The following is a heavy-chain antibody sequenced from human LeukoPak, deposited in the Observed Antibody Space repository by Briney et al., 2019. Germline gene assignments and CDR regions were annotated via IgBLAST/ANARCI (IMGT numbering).Heavy chain of an antibody. CDR1: GYSFTSYW. V-gene: IGHV5-10-1*01. CDR2: IDRSDSYT. D-gene: IGHD2-15*01. J-gene: IGHJ4*02. CDR3: ARQPRYCSGGSCSLFDYFDY. Sequence: GESLKVSWKGSGYSFTSYWITLVRQMPGKGLEWMGRIDRSDSYTNYNPYAQGHGTISADKSISTGYLQWSSLKASDTAMYYCARQPRYCSGGSCSLFDYFDYWGQGTLVTVSS.